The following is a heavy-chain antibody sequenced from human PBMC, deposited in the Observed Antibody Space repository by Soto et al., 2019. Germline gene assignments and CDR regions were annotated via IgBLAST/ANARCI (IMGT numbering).Heavy chain of an antibody. CDR1: GFTFSSYA. CDR3: AKPSGGSYPQRRVFDS. V-gene: IGHV3-23*01. Sequence: GGSLRLSCTASGFTFSSYAMTWVRQAPGKGLEWVSGITGSGSGTYYADSLKGRFTISRDNSKNTLYLQMDSLRAEDTAIYYCAKPSGGSYPQRRVFDSRGQGSRVIVSS. J-gene: IGHJ4*01. D-gene: IGHD1-26*01. CDR2: ITGSGSGT.